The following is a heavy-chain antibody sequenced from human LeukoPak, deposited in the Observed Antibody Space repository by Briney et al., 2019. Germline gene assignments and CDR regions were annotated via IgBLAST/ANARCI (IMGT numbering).Heavy chain of an antibody. CDR1: GGTFISYA. CDR2: IIPIFGTA. CDR3: ARGASYGDSNWFDP. Sequence: ASVKVSCKASGGTFISYAISWVRQAPGQGLEWMGGIIPIFGTANYAQKFQGRVTITADESTSTAYMELSSLRSEDTAVYYCARGASYGDSNWFDPWGQGTLVTVSS. J-gene: IGHJ5*02. V-gene: IGHV1-69*13. D-gene: IGHD4-17*01.